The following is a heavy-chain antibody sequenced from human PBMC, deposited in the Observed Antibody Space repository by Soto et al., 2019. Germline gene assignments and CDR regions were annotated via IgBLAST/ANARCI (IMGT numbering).Heavy chain of an antibody. CDR2: IDSSGEK. CDR3: ARRHLAVAVSPWFDP. Sequence: QVTLKESGPVLVKPTETLTLRCTVSGLSITDSEMGVSWIRQPPGQPLEWLAHIDSSGEKSYRTFLKSRLAIPKDNSKSQIGLTKTNMDPADTATYYCARRHLAVAVSPWFDPWGQGIPVTVSS. J-gene: IGHJ5*02. D-gene: IGHD6-19*01. V-gene: IGHV2-26*01. CDR1: GLSITDSEMG.